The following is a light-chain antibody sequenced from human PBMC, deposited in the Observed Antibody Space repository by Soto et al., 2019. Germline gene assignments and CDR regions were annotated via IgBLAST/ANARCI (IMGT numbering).Light chain of an antibody. CDR3: GTWDTSLRVFYV. V-gene: IGLV1-51*01. CDR1: SSNIGNNY. J-gene: IGLJ1*01. CDR2: DNY. Sequence: QSVLTQPPSVSAAPGQNVTISCSGTSSNIGNNYVSWYQHLPGTAPRILIYDNYKRPSGIPDRFSGFKSGTSATPGITGLQTGDEADYYCGTWDTSLRVFYVFGSGTKVTVL.